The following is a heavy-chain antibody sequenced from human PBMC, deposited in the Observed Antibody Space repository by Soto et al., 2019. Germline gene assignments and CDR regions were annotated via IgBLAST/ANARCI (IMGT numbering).Heavy chain of an antibody. V-gene: IGHV4-59*01. CDR2: IHYNGNT. CDR3: AREGNLGRWLQPLDF. D-gene: IGHD5-12*01. Sequence: SETLSLTCTVSGDSISASSWSWVRQRPGKGLEWIGNIHYNGNTKYNPSLKSRVTMSVDTSKNQFSLKLITVTAADTAKYFCAREGNLGRWLQPLDFWGQGTLVTVSS. CDR1: GDSISASS. J-gene: IGHJ4*02.